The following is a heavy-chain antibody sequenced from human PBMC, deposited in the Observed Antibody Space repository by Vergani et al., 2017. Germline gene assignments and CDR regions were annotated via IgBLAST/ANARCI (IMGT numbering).Heavy chain of an antibody. CDR3: ARGSSYYDSSGYYDGY. CDR2: IYYSGST. CDR1: GGSISRGDYY. V-gene: IGHV4-30-4*01. Sequence: QVQLQESGPGLVKPSQTLSLTCTVSGGSISRGDYYWSWIRQPPGKGLEWIGYIYYSGSTYDNPSLKSRVTISVDTSKNQFSLKLSSVTAADTAVYYCARGSSYYDSSGYYDGYWGQGTLVTVSS. D-gene: IGHD3-22*01. J-gene: IGHJ4*02.